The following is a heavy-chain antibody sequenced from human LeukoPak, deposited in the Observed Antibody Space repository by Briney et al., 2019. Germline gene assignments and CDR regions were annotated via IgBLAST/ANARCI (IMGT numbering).Heavy chain of an antibody. CDR2: INWNGGST. J-gene: IGHJ5*02. V-gene: IGHV3-20*04. D-gene: IGHD2-2*01. CDR1: GFTFDDYG. CDR3: ARDQRYCSSTSCPYWFDP. Sequence: GGSLRLSCAASGFTFDDYGMSWVRQAPGKGLEWVSGINWNGGSTGYADSVSGRFTISRDNAKNSLYPQMNSLRAEDTALYYCARDQRYCSSTSCPYWFDPWGQGTLVTVSS.